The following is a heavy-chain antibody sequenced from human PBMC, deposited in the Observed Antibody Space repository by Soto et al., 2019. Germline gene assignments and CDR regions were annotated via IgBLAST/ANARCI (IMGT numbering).Heavy chain of an antibody. Sequence: QVQLVQSGAEVKKPGASVKVSCKASGYSFTSYGIIWVRQAPGQGLDWMGWISAYNGNTKYAQDVQGRVTMTTDTSTITAYMELRSLRSDDTAMYYCARFSGGSYNTYYFYYGMDVWGQGTTVTVSS. J-gene: IGHJ6*02. V-gene: IGHV1-18*04. CDR2: ISAYNGNT. CDR3: ARFSGGSYNTYYFYYGMDV. CDR1: GYSFTSYG. D-gene: IGHD2-15*01.